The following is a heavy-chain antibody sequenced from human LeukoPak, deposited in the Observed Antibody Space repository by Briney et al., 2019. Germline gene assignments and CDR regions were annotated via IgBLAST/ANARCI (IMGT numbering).Heavy chain of an antibody. Sequence: GGSLRLSCAASGFTFSSYAMSWVRQAPGKGLEWVSAISGSGGSTYYADSVEGRFTISRDNSKNTLYLQMNSLRAEDTAVYYCAKGIAAAGNHVIDYWGQGTLVTVSS. CDR3: AKGIAAAGNHVIDY. V-gene: IGHV3-23*01. CDR2: ISGSGGST. D-gene: IGHD6-13*01. CDR1: GFTFSSYA. J-gene: IGHJ4*02.